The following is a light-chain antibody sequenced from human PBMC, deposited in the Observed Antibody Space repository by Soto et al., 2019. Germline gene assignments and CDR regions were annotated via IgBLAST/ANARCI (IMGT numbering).Light chain of an antibody. CDR1: QSVSSSY. V-gene: IGKV3-20*01. J-gene: IGKJ1*01. CDR3: QQYGSSPPWT. CDR2: GAS. Sequence: EIVLTQSPGTLSLSPGEGATLSCRASQSVSSSYLAWYQQKPGQAPRLLIYGASSRATGIPDRFSGSGSGTDFTLTISTLEPEDFGMYYCQQYGSSPPWTFGQGTEVEIK.